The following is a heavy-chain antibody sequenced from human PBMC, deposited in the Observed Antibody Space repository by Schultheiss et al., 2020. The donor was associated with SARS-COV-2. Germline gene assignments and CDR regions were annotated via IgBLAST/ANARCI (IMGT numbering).Heavy chain of an antibody. Sequence: GGSLRLSCAASGFTFSSYDMHWVRQAPGKGLEWVGRTRNKANSYTTEYAASVKGRFTISRDDSKNSLYLQMNSLKTEDTAVYYCAREQLAWRYFDYWGQGTLVTVSS. CDR3: AREQLAWRYFDY. V-gene: IGHV3-72*01. J-gene: IGHJ4*02. D-gene: IGHD6-6*01. CDR2: TRNKANSYTT. CDR1: GFTFSSYD.